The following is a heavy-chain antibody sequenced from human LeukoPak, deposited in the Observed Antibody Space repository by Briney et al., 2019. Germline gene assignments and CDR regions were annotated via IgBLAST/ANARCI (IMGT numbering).Heavy chain of an antibody. CDR2: IYNGGST. CDR1: GFTVSNNY. J-gene: IGHJ6*02. CDR3: AGFSHKGV. Sequence: GGSLRLSCAASGFTVSNNYMSWVRQAPGKGLEWVALIYNGGSTYYADFVKGRFTISRDNSKNTLYLQMSSLRAEDTAVYYCAGFSHKGVWGQGTTVTVSS. V-gene: IGHV3-66*01.